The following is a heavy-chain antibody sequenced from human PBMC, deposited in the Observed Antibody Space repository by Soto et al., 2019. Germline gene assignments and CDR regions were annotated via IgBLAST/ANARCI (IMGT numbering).Heavy chain of an antibody. V-gene: IGHV1-69*01. Sequence: QGQLLQSGAEVKKPGSSLKVSCKASGGSFSSYAFTWLLQAPGQGLDWRGGIILIFGTANYAQKFQGRVTITADESATTVYMELTSLTSEDTGVYYCARVRESSWPTASYFHYWGQGTLVTFSS. CDR3: ARVRESSWPTASYFHY. D-gene: IGHD6-13*01. CDR1: GGSFSSYA. J-gene: IGHJ4*02. CDR2: IILIFGTA.